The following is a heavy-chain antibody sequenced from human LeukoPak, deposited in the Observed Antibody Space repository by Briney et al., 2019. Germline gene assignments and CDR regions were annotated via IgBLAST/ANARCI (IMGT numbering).Heavy chain of an antibody. V-gene: IGHV4-61*02. D-gene: IGHD4-11*01. Sequence: PSETLSLTCTVSGGSISSNGDYWNWIRQPAGKALEWIGRIYTSGSTNFSPSLKSRVTISVDTSKNQFSLKLNSVIAADTAVYYCARGVTSNGFGPWGQGTLVTVSS. CDR3: ARGVTSNGFGP. CDR2: IYTSGST. CDR1: GGSISSNGDY. J-gene: IGHJ5*02.